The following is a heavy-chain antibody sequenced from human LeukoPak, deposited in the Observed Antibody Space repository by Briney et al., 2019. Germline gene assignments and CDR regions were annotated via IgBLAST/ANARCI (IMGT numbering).Heavy chain of an antibody. Sequence: ASVKVSCKASGYTFTSYGISWVRQAPGQGLEWMGWISAYNGNTNYAQKLQGRVTMTTDTSTSTAYMELRSLRSDDTAVYYCAREGRGYYGSGSYLRDYWGQGTLVTVSS. V-gene: IGHV1-18*01. D-gene: IGHD3-10*01. J-gene: IGHJ4*02. CDR1: GYTFTSYG. CDR3: AREGRGYYGSGSYLRDY. CDR2: ISAYNGNT.